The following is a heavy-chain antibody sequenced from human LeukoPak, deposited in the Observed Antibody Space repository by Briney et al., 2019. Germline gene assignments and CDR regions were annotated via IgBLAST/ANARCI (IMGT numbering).Heavy chain of an antibody. V-gene: IGHV3-74*01. Sequence: PGGSLRLSCAASGLTFSSHWMHWVRQAPGKGLVWVSRITNDGSSTTYADSVKGRFTISRDNAKNMLYLQVNSLRSEDTAVYYCARVGYCSSTSCSYYYYYGMDVWGQGTTVTVSS. CDR3: ARVGYCSSTSCSYYYYYGMDV. CDR2: ITNDGSST. CDR1: GLTFSSHW. D-gene: IGHD2-2*01. J-gene: IGHJ6*02.